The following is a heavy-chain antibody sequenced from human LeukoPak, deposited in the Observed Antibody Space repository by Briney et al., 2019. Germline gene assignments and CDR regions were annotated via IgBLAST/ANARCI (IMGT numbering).Heavy chain of an antibody. CDR3: AKDIELFMS. Sequence: GGSLRLSCAASGFTFRNFAMSWVRQAPGKGLEWVSGLSHGGTRTFYAASVKGRFTISRDDSNSTLFLQMDNLRVEDTATYYCAKDIELFMSWGQRTLVIVSS. D-gene: IGHD1-26*01. J-gene: IGHJ5*02. V-gene: IGHV3-23*01. CDR2: LSHGGTRT. CDR1: GFTFRNFA.